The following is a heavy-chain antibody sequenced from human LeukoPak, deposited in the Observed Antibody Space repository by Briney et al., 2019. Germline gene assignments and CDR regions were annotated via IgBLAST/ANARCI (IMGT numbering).Heavy chain of an antibody. D-gene: IGHD2-15*01. CDR3: ARRIYFDY. J-gene: IGHJ4*02. CDR2: INHSGST. Sequence: PSETLSFTCAIYGGSFSGYYWSWIRQPPGKGLEWIGEINHSGSTNYNPSLKSRVTISVDTSKNQFSLKLTSVTAADTAMYYCARRIYFDYWGQGTLVTVSS. CDR1: GGSFSGYY. V-gene: IGHV4-34*01.